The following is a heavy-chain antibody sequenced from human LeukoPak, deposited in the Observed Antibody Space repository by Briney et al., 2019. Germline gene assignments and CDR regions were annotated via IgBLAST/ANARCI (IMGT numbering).Heavy chain of an antibody. J-gene: IGHJ2*01. V-gene: IGHV4-39*01. D-gene: IGHD2-2*02. CDR3: ARSLACSSTSCYKGVWYFDL. CDR2: IYYSGST. CDR1: GGSISSSSYY. Sequence: SETLSLTCTVSGGSISSSSYYWGWIRQPPGKGLEWIGSIYYSGSTYYNPSLKSRVTISVDTSKNQFSLKLSSVTAADTAVYYCARSLACSSTSCYKGVWYFDLWGRGTLVTVSS.